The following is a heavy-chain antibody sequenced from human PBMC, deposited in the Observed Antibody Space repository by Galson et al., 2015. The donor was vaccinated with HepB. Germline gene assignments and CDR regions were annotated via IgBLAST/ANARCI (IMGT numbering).Heavy chain of an antibody. V-gene: IGHV3-11*06. J-gene: IGHJ5*01. Sequence: SLRLSCAAFGFTFSSSHMDWIRQAPGKGLEWVSYITVSSSGYSDYADSVKGRFTISRDDAQNSLFLQMNNLRAEDTAMYYCARAMDSSAYYFVSWGQGTLVTVSS. CDR3: ARAMDSSAYYFVS. CDR1: GFTFSSSH. D-gene: IGHD3-22*01. CDR2: ITVSSSGYS.